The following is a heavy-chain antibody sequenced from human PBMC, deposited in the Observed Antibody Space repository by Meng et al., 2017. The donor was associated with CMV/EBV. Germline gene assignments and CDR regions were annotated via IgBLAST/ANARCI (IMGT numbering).Heavy chain of an antibody. Sequence: SETLSLTCTVSGGSISSGDYYWSWIRQPPGKGLEWIGYIYYSGSTYYNPSLKSRVTISVDTSKNQFSLKLSSVTAAGTAVYYCARGIAYYDILTGYSSYYFDYWGQGTLVTVSS. CDR1: GGSISSGDYY. D-gene: IGHD3-9*01. CDR2: IYYSGST. V-gene: IGHV4-30-4*08. J-gene: IGHJ4*02. CDR3: ARGIAYYDILTGYSSYYFDY.